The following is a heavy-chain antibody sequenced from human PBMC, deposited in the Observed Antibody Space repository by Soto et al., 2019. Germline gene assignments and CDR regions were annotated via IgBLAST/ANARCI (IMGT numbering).Heavy chain of an antibody. J-gene: IGHJ6*02. CDR1: GGSISYEYYH. Sequence: SETLSLTFTFSGGSISYEYYHWTWIRQSPGKGLEWIGYIHYSGSIIYNPSFKSRVTISVDTSKNQFPLQLSSVTAADTALYFCAREDDGGDRDYYGLDVWGQGTTVTVS. D-gene: IGHD2-21*02. V-gene: IGHV4-30-4*08. CDR3: AREDDGGDRDYYGLDV. CDR2: IHYSGSI.